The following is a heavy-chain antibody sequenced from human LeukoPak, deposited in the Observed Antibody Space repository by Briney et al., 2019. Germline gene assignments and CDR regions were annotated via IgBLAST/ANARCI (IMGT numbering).Heavy chain of an antibody. J-gene: IGHJ4*02. CDR2: ISWNSGSI. CDR1: GFTFDDYA. V-gene: IGHV3-9*01. Sequence: GGSLRLSCAASGFTFDDYAMPWVRQAPGKGLEWVSGISWNSGSIGYADSVKGRFTISRDNAKNSLYLQMNSLRAEDTALYYCAKGMWELPDYFDYWGQGTLVTVSS. D-gene: IGHD1-26*01. CDR3: AKGMWELPDYFDY.